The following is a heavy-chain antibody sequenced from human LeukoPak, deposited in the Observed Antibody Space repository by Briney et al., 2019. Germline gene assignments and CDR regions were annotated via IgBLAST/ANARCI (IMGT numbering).Heavy chain of an antibody. D-gene: IGHD2-21*02. Sequence: SETLSLTCTVSGGSISSYYWSWIRQPPGKGLEWIGYIYYSGSTNYNPSLKSRVTISVDTSKNQFSLKLSSVTAADTAVYYCASGGGDWGWFDPWGQGTLVTVSS. V-gene: IGHV4-59*01. CDR3: ASGGGDWGWFDP. CDR1: GGSISSYY. J-gene: IGHJ5*02. CDR2: IYYSGST.